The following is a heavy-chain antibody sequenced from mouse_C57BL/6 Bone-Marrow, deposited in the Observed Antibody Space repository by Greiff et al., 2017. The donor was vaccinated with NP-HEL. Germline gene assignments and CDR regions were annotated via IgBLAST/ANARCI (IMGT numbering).Heavy chain of an antibody. CDR3: ARFQDSSGYVSFAY. CDR2: IRNKANGYTT. J-gene: IGHJ3*01. D-gene: IGHD3-2*02. V-gene: IGHV7-3*01. CDR1: GFTFTDYY. Sequence: EVKVEESGGGLVQPGGSLSLSCAASGFTFTDYYMSWVRQPPGKALDWLGFIRNKANGYTTEYSASVKGRFTISRDNSQSILYLQMNALRAEDSATYYCARFQDSSGYVSFAYWGQGTLVTVSA.